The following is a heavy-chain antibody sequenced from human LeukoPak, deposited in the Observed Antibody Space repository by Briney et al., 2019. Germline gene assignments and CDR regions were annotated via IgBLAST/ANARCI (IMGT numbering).Heavy chain of an antibody. J-gene: IGHJ4*02. V-gene: IGHV1-18*01. CDR1: GYTFTDFG. Sequence: ASVTVSFKTSGYTFTDFGITWVRQAPGQGLEWVGWINTKTGQINLARKLQGRVTMTTDTSTRTAYMELRSLRSDDTAVYFCARDIAYDVDYWGPGTLVTVSS. D-gene: IGHD3-16*01. CDR3: ARDIAYDVDY. CDR2: INTKTGQI.